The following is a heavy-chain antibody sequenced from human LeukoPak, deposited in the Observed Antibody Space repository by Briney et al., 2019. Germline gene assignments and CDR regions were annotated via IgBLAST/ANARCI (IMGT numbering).Heavy chain of an antibody. D-gene: IGHD6-19*01. J-gene: IGHJ4*02. Sequence: ASVKVSCKASGYTFTSYDINWVRQATGQGLEWMGWMNPNSGNTGYAQKFQGRVTMTRNTSISTAYMELSSLRSEDTAVYYCAKDSSSSGWYGYYFDYWGQGTLVTVSS. CDR2: MNPNSGNT. CDR1: GYTFTSYD. CDR3: AKDSSSSGWYGYYFDY. V-gene: IGHV1-8*01.